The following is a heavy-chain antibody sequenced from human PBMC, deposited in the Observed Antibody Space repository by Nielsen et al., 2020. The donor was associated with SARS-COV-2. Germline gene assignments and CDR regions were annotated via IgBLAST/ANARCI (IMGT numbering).Heavy chain of an antibody. J-gene: IGHJ6*02. CDR1: GFTFSSYD. Sequence: GGSLRLSCAASGFTFSSYDMHWVRQATGKGLEWVSAIGTAGDTYYPGSVKGRFTISRENAKNSLYLQMNSLRAGDTAVYYCARENVLRYFDWSYYYYGMDVWGQGTTVTVSS. D-gene: IGHD3-9*01. CDR3: ARENVLRYFDWSYYYYGMDV. V-gene: IGHV3-13*01. CDR2: IGTAGDT.